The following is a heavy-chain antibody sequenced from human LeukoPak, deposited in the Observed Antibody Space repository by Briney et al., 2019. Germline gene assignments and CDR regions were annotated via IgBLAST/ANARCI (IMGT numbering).Heavy chain of an antibody. D-gene: IGHD3-22*01. CDR3: ASNSSDRTGFDY. Sequence: GGSLRLSCAAPGFTFSGYGIHWVRQAPGKGLEWVAFIRYDGSNEYFADSVKGRFTISRDNSKNTLYLQMSSLRAEDTAVYYCASNSSDRTGFDYWGQGTLVTVSS. CDR2: IRYDGSNE. CDR1: GFTFSGYG. J-gene: IGHJ4*02. V-gene: IGHV3-30*02.